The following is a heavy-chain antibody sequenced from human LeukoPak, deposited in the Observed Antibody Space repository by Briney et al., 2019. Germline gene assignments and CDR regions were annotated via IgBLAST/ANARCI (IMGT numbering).Heavy chain of an antibody. V-gene: IGHV4-59*01. Sequence: PSETLSLTXTVSGGSISSYYWSWIRQPPGKGLEWIGYIYYSGSTNYNPSLKSRVTTSVDTSKNQFSLKLSSVTAADTAVYYCARDVGIVGASSWFDPWGQGTLVTVSS. CDR2: IYYSGST. J-gene: IGHJ5*02. CDR1: GGSISSYY. D-gene: IGHD1-26*01. CDR3: ARDVGIVGASSWFDP.